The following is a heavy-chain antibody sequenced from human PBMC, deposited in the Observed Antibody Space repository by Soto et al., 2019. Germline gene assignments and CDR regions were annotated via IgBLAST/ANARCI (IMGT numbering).Heavy chain of an antibody. CDR2: IYYSGST. CDR3: ASSKNGLLYAFDI. V-gene: IGHV4-31*03. J-gene: IGHJ3*02. CDR1: GGSISSGGYY. Sequence: QVQLQESGPGLVKPSQTLSLTCTVSGGSISSGGYYWSWIRQHPGKGLEWIGYIYYSGSTYYNPSLKSRVTISLDTSKNQFSLKLSSVTAADTAVYYCASSKNGLLYAFDIWGQGTMVTVSS. D-gene: IGHD4-17*01.